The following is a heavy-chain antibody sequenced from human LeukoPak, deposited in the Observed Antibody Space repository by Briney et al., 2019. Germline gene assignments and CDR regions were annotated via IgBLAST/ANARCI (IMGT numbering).Heavy chain of an antibody. CDR1: GGSISSDY. CDR3: ASTRRNFYWLFWFDP. CDR2: IHHSGST. D-gene: IGHD3-9*01. V-gene: IGHV4-59*01. J-gene: IGHJ5*02. Sequence: SETLSLTCTVSGGSISSDYWSWIRQPPGKGLEWIGYIHHSGSTNYNPSLKSRVIISVDTSKNQFSLKLSSVTAADTAIFYCASTRRNFYWLFWFDPWGQGTLVTVSS.